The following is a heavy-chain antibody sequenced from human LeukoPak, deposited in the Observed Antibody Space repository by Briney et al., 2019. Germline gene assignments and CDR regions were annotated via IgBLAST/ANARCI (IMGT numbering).Heavy chain of an antibody. J-gene: IGHJ4*02. Sequence: PSETLSLTCAVYGGSFSGYYWSWIRQPPGKGLEWIGEINHSGSTNYNPSLKSRVTISVDTSKNQFSLKLSSVTAADTAVYYCARVYDYVWGSYRYSYYFDYWGQGTLVTVSS. V-gene: IGHV4-34*01. CDR1: GGSFSGYY. CDR3: ARVYDYVWGSYRYSYYFDY. CDR2: INHSGST. D-gene: IGHD3-16*02.